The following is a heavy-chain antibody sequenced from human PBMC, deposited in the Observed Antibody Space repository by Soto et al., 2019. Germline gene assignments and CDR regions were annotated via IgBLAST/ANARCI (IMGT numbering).Heavy chain of an antibody. D-gene: IGHD6-19*01. CDR1: GGSFSGYY. CDR2: INHSGST. CDR3: ARSIAVSNYYYYGMDV. V-gene: IGHV4-34*01. Sequence: PSGTLSLTCAVYGGSFSGYYWSWIRQPPGKGLEWIGEINHSGSTNYNPSLKSRVTISVDTSKNQFSLKLSSVTAADTAVYYCARSIAVSNYYYYGMDVWGQGTTVTVSS. J-gene: IGHJ6*02.